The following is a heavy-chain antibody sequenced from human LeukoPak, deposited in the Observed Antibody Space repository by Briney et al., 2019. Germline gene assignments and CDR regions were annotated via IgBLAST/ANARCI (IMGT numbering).Heavy chain of an antibody. CDR1: GGSISSYY. J-gene: IGHJ4*02. CDR2: IYYSGST. CDR3: ARDASGYYYFDY. D-gene: IGHD3-22*01. V-gene: IGHV4-59*01. Sequence: SETLSLTCTVSGGSISSYYWSWLRQPPGKGLEWIGYIYYSGSTNYNPSLKSRVTISVDTSKNQFSLKLSSVTAADTAVYYCARDASGYYYFDYWGQGTLVTVSS.